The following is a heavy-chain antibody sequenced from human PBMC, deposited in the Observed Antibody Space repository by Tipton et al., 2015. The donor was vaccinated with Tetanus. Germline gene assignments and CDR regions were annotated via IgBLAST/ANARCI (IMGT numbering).Heavy chain of an antibody. CDR2: ISSSSNTV. D-gene: IGHD2-2*01. V-gene: IGHV3-48*02. CDR3: ARDNASRKTVVVIPGAYDY. J-gene: IGHJ4*02. Sequence: SLRLSCAASGFSFSSHNMNWVRQAPGKGLEWVAYISSSSNTVDYAKSVKGRFTVSRDNGKNSLFLQMNSLRDDDTAVYYCARDNASRKTVVVIPGAYDYWGQGTLVIVSS. CDR1: GFSFSSHN.